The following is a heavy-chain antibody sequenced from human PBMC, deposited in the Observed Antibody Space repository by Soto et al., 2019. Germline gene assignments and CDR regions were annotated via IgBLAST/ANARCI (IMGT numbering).Heavy chain of an antibody. CDR3: AKLMRGYSSSWYINYYGMDV. V-gene: IGHV3-30*18. D-gene: IGHD6-13*01. CDR1: GFTFSSYG. Sequence: GGSLRLSCAASGFTFSSYGMHWVRQAPGKGLEWVAVISYDGSNKYYADSVKGRFTISRDNSKNTLYLQMNSLRAEDTAVYYCAKLMRGYSSSWYINYYGMDVWGQGTTVTVSS. J-gene: IGHJ6*02. CDR2: ISYDGSNK.